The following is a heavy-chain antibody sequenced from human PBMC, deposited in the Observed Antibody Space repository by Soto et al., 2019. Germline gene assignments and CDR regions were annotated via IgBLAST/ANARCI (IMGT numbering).Heavy chain of an antibody. V-gene: IGHV3-74*01. CDR1: GFIFSDYW. Sequence: EVQLVESGGGLVQPGGSLRLSCAASGFIFSDYWIHRVRQAPGKGLVWVSRIKSDEITTNYADSVWGRLTISRDNAKNTVYLQMNSLRAEDTAVYYCARGARNYYYFDYWGQGTLVTVSS. D-gene: IGHD3-10*01. J-gene: IGHJ4*02. CDR2: IKSDEITT. CDR3: ARGARNYYYFDY.